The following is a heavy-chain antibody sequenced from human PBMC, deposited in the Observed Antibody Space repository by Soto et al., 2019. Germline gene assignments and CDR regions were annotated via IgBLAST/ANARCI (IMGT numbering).Heavy chain of an antibody. V-gene: IGHV1-69*01. CDR2: IIPLFGTT. D-gene: IGHD3-10*01. CDR3: AAELGFGKLSVV. J-gene: IGHJ6*02. CDR1: GDTFKNCV. Sequence: QVQVVQSGVEVRRPGSSVKVSCKASGDTFKNCVISWVRQAPGQGLEWMGGIIPLFGTTDFAQRFQGRLTITTDESTTTAYMALSRLRSEDTATYYCAAELGFGKLSVVWGQGTRVIVSS.